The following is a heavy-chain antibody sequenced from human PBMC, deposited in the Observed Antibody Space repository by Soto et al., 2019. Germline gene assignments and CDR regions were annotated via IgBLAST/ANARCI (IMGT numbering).Heavy chain of an antibody. Sequence: AETLSLTCTVSGGSISSSSYFWGWIRQPPGKGLEWIGSIYYSGSTYYNPSLKSRVTVSVDTSKNQFSLKLSSVTAADTAVYYCARHPSDFWFDPWGQGTLVTVSS. D-gene: IGHD2-21*02. J-gene: IGHJ5*02. V-gene: IGHV4-39*01. CDR1: GGSISSSSYF. CDR3: ARHPSDFWFDP. CDR2: IYYSGST.